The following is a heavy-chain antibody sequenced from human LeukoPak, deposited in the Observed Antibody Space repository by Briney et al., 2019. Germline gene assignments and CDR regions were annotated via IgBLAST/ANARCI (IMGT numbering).Heavy chain of an antibody. J-gene: IGHJ4*02. CDR1: GGSIINYY. Sequence: SETLSLTCTVPGGSIINYYWSWVRQPAGKGLEWIGRIYTSGSTNYNPSLKSRVTMSVDTSKDQFSLKLSSVTAADTAVYYCARDFGGNEGVFDYWGQGTLVTVSS. CDR2: IYTSGST. CDR3: ARDFGGNEGVFDY. V-gene: IGHV4-4*07. D-gene: IGHD4-23*01.